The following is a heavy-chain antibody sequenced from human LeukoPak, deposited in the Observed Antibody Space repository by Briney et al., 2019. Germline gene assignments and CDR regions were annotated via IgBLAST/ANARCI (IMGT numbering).Heavy chain of an antibody. CDR3: ARANSSSWHYFDD. Sequence: PGGSLRLSCAASGFTFSDYTMHWVRQASSKGLEWVAVISYDGSQKYYADSVTGRFTISRDNSKNTVYLHMNSLRAEDTAVFYCARANSSSWHYFDDWGQGTLVTVSS. CDR2: ISYDGSQK. CDR1: GFTFSDYT. D-gene: IGHD6-13*01. V-gene: IGHV3-30*04. J-gene: IGHJ4*02.